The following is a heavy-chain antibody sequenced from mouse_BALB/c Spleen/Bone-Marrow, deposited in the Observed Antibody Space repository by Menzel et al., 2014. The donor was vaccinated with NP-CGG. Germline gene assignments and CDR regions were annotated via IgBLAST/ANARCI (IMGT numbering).Heavy chain of an antibody. CDR1: GFTFXDYY. Sequence: EVMLVESGGGLVKPGGSLKLSCAASGFTFXDYYMYWVRQTPEKRLEWVATISDGGTYTYYSDSVKGRFTISRDKAKNNLYLQMTNLMSEDTAMYRCVRDGDYRYAWFSYWGQGTLVTVSA. V-gene: IGHV5-4*02. J-gene: IGHJ3*01. CDR2: ISDGGTYT. D-gene: IGHD2-14*01. CDR3: VRDGDYRYAWFSY.